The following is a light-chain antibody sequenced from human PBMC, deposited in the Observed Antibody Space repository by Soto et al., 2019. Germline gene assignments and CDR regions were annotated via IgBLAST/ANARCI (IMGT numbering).Light chain of an antibody. CDR2: DAS. J-gene: IGKJ5*01. CDR1: QSVSIY. Sequence: IVFTQSSATLSLSKGERATLSCRASQSVSIYLAWYQQKPGQAPRLLIYDASNRATGIPARFSGSGSGTDFTLTISSLEPEDFAVYYCQQRSNWPPITFGQGTRLEIK. CDR3: QQRSNWPPIT. V-gene: IGKV3-11*01.